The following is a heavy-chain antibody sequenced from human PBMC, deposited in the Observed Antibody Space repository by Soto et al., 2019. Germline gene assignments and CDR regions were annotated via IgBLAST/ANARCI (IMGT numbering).Heavy chain of an antibody. CDR3: ARRGASTIAATSAWTFDI. CDR1: WYRFTNYL. Sequence: GGSLKISFKGFWYRFTNYLIGRGRPMARKGLEWMGIIYPGDSNTRYSPSFQGQVTISADKSINTAYLLWSSLKASDTAMYYCARRGASTIAATSAWTFDIWGQGTMVTVSS. J-gene: IGHJ3*02. V-gene: IGHV5-51*01. D-gene: IGHD6-13*01. CDR2: IYPGDSNT.